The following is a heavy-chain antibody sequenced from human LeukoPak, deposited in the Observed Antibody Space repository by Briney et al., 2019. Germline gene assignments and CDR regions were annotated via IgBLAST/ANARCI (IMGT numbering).Heavy chain of an antibody. D-gene: IGHD3-10*01. CDR3: ARDRAPSLYYYGLDV. CDR1: GFTFSSYG. Sequence: VQPGRSLRLSCAASGFTFSSYGMHWVRQAPGKGLEWVSYISTSGSTIYYADSVRGRFTISRDNAKNSLYLQMNSLRAEDTAVYYCARDRAPSLYYYGLDVWGQGTTVTVSS. CDR2: ISTSGSTI. J-gene: IGHJ6*02. V-gene: IGHV3-48*04.